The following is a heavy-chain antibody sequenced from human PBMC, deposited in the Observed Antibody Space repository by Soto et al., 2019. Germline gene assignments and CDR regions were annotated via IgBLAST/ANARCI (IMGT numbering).Heavy chain of an antibody. J-gene: IGHJ4*02. CDR3: ARAWAVTAIPHYFDY. Sequence: EVQLVESGGGLVQPGGSLRLSCAASGFTFSSYSMNWVRQAPGKGLEWVSYITSGSGTIYYADSVKGRFTISRDNAKNSLYLQMNSLRAEDTAVNYCARAWAVTAIPHYFDYWGQGTLVTVSS. CDR1: GFTFSSYS. D-gene: IGHD2-21*02. CDR2: ITSGSGTI. V-gene: IGHV3-48*01.